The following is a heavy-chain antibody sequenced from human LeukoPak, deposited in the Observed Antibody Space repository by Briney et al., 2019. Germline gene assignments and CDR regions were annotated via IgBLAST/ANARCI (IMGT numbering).Heavy chain of an antibody. CDR3: ARDVGSSGWYLY. D-gene: IGHD6-19*01. CDR1: GYTFTGYY. J-gene: IGHJ4*02. Sequence: VASVTVSCKASGYTFTGYYMHWVRQAPGQGLEWVGWINPNSGGTNYAQKFQGRVTMTRDTSISTAYMELSRLRSDDTAVYYCARDVGSSGWYLYWGQGTLVTVSS. CDR2: INPNSGGT. V-gene: IGHV1-2*02.